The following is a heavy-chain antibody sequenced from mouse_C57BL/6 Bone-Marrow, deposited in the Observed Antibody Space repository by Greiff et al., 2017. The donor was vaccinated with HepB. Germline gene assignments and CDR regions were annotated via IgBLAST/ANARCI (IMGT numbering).Heavy chain of an antibody. Sequence: ESGAELARPGASVKLSCKASGYTFTSYGISWVKQRTGQGLEWIGEIYPRSGNTYYNEKFKGKATLTADKSSSTAYMELRSLTSEDSAVYFCAREGAYDYAMDYWGQGTSVTVSS. CDR2: IYPRSGNT. V-gene: IGHV1-81*01. CDR1: GYTFTSYG. J-gene: IGHJ4*01. CDR3: AREGAYDYAMDY. D-gene: IGHD2-12*01.